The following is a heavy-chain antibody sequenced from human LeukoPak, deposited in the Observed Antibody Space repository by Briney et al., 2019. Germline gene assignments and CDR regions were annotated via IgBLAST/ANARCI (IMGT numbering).Heavy chain of an antibody. CDR2: ISGSGGST. D-gene: IGHD2-15*01. CDR3: AKNLGHIVVVVAASDY. CDR1: GFTFSSYA. Sequence: PGGSLRLSCAASGFTFSSYAMSWVRQAPGKGLEWVSAISGSGGSTYYADSVKGRFTISRDNSTNTLYLQMNSLRAEDTAVYYCAKNLGHIVVVVAASDYWGQGTLVTVSS. V-gene: IGHV3-23*01. J-gene: IGHJ4*02.